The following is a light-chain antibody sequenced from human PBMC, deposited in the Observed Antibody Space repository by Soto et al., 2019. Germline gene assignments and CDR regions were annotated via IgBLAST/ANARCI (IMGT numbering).Light chain of an antibody. Sequence: EIVMTQSPATLSVSPGERATLSCRASQSVSSNLAWYQHKPGQAPRLLIYGASTRATGLTARFSGSGSGTEFTLTISSLQSEDFAVYYCQQYNDWPRTFGQGTKVEIK. CDR2: GAS. J-gene: IGKJ1*01. V-gene: IGKV3-15*01. CDR1: QSVSSN. CDR3: QQYNDWPRT.